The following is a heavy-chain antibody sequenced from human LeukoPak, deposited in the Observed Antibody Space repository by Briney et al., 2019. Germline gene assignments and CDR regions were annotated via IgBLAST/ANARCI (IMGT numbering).Heavy chain of an antibody. Sequence: GGSLRLSCAASGFTFSSLTMNWVRQAPGKGLEYISGISSSGDSTYYADSVKGRFTISRDNSKNTLYLQMSSLRPEDTAMYYCVKAQVGGTWDWGGQGTLVTVSS. D-gene: IGHD3/OR15-3a*01. CDR1: GFTFSSLT. CDR3: VKAQVGGTWDW. V-gene: IGHV3-64D*09. J-gene: IGHJ4*02. CDR2: ISSSGDST.